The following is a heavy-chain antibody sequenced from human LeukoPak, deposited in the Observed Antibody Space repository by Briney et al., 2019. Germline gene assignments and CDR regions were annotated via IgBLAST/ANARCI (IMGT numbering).Heavy chain of an antibody. D-gene: IGHD2-2*01. J-gene: IGHJ4*02. CDR3: ARSVVPAAHYYFDY. Sequence: GESLQISCQGSGYIFTSYWIGWVRQLPGKGLEWMGIIYPGDSDTRYSPSFQGQVTISADKSISTAYLQWSSLKASDTAMYYCARSVVPAAHYYFDYWGQGTLVTVSS. V-gene: IGHV5-51*01. CDR1: GYIFTSYW. CDR2: IYPGDSDT.